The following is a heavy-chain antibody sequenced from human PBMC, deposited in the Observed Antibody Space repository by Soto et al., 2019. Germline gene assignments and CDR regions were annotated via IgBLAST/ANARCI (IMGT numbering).Heavy chain of an antibody. CDR2: ISSSSYI. CDR1: GFTFSSYS. V-gene: IGHV3-21*01. CDR3: ARSSGRLTRYGMDV. J-gene: IGHJ6*02. Sequence: GGSLRLSCAASGFTFSSYSMNWVRQAPGKGLEWVSSISSSSYIYYADSVKGRFTISRDNAKNSLYLQMNSLRAEDTAVYYCARSSGRLTRYGMDVWGQGTTVTVSS. D-gene: IGHD3-10*01.